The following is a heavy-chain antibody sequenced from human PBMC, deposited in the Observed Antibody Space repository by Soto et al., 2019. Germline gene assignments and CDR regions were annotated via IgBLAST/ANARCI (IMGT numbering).Heavy chain of an antibody. V-gene: IGHV4-59*08. J-gene: IGHJ4*02. CDR3: ARNPFDY. CDR2: IYYSGST. Sequence: SETLSLTCTVSGGSISSYYWSWIRQPPGKGLEWIGYIYYSGSTNYNPSLKSRVTISVDTSKNQFSLKLSSVTAADTAVYYCARNPFDYWGQGTLVTVSS. CDR1: GGSISSYY.